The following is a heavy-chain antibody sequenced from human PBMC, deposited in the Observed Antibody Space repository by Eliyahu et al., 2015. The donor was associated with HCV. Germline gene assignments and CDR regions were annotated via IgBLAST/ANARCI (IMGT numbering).Heavy chain of an antibody. CDR1: GXXXSSYE. J-gene: IGHJ6*02. V-gene: IGHV3-48*03. Sequence: EVQLVEXGGGLVQPGGSLRLSXAASGXXXSSYEMNWXRQAPGKGLEWVSYISSSGSTIYYADSVKGRFTISRDNAKNSLYLQMNSLRAEDTAVYYCARGSFIVVVVAATINGMDVWGQGTTVTVSS. CDR3: ARGSFIVVVVAATINGMDV. CDR2: ISSSGSTI. D-gene: IGHD2-15*01.